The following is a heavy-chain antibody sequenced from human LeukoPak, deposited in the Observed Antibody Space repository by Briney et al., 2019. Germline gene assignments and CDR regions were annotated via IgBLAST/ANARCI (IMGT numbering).Heavy chain of an antibody. Sequence: GRSLRLSCAASGFTFSSSAMHWVRQAPGKGLEWVAVTSFDERHKYYADSVKGRFTISKDNSESTLYLQMDSLRAEDTAVYYCARDILTGYPSYPVDGGQGTLVTVSS. D-gene: IGHD3-9*01. CDR3: ARDILTGYPSYPVD. V-gene: IGHV3-30*04. CDR1: GFTFSSSA. J-gene: IGHJ1*01. CDR2: TSFDERHK.